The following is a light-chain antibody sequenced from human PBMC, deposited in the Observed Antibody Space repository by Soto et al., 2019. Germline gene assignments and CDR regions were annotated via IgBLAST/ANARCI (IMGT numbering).Light chain of an antibody. CDR2: EVS. J-gene: IGLJ3*02. CDR1: SSDIGTYNF. Sequence: QSALTQPASVSGSPGQSITMSCTGSSSDIGTYNFVSWYQQHADKAPRLILYEVSNRPSGVSSRFSGSKSGNSASLTISGLQPEDEDHYFCSSYAATSSLVFGGGTKLTVL. V-gene: IGLV2-14*01. CDR3: SSYAATSSLV.